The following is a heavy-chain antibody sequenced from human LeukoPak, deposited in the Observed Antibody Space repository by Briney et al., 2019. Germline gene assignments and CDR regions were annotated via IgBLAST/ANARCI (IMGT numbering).Heavy chain of an antibody. D-gene: IGHD4/OR15-4a*01. V-gene: IGHV3-23*01. CDR1: GFAFSNHA. J-gene: IGHJ5*02. Sequence: QPGGSLRLSCEASGFAFSNHAMTWVRQAPGEGLQWVSTISDTGKTTFYRDSVRGRFTISRDISNNTLYLQMDGLRADDTAVYYCARGGAYDYGVLDAWGQGTLVTVSS. CDR2: ISDTGKTT. CDR3: ARGGAYDYGVLDA.